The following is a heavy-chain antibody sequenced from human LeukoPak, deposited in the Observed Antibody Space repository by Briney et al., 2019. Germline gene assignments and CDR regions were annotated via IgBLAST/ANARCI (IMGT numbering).Heavy chain of an antibody. CDR1: GYTFTSYG. CDR3: ARVLPGYCYSASCYAFEY. J-gene: IGHJ4*02. Sequence: ASVKVSCKAYGYTFTSYGISRVRQAPGRGLEWMGWISDYNGNTDYAQKFQGRVTMTTDTSTSTAYMELKSLRSDDTAVYYCARVLPGYCYSASCYAFEYWGQGTLVTVSS. CDR2: ISDYNGNT. D-gene: IGHD2-2*01. V-gene: IGHV1-18*01.